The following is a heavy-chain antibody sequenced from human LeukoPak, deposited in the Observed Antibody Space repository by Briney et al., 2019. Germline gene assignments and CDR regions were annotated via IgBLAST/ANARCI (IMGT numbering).Heavy chain of an antibody. V-gene: IGHV3-21*01. CDR3: ASEYCSSTSCVNDAFDI. CDR1: GFTFSSYS. Sequence: GGSLRLSCAASGFTFSSYSMNWVRQAPGRGLEWVSSISSSSSYIYYADSVKGRFTISRDNAKNSLYLQMNSLRAEDTAVYYCASEYCSSTSCVNDAFDIWGQGTMVTVSS. J-gene: IGHJ3*02. CDR2: ISSSSSYI. D-gene: IGHD2-2*01.